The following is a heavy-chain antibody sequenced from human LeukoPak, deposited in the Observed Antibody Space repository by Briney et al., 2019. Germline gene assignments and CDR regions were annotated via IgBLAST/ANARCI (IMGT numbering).Heavy chain of an antibody. CDR2: INHSGST. V-gene: IGHV4-34*01. J-gene: IGHJ4*02. CDR1: GFTFSSYA. CDR3: ARGRRRFDY. Sequence: SGGSLRLSCAASGFTFSSYAMSWVRQPPGKGLEWIGEINHSGSTNYNPSLKSRVTISVDTSKNQFSLKLSSVTAADTAVYYCARGRRRFDYWGQGTLVTVSS.